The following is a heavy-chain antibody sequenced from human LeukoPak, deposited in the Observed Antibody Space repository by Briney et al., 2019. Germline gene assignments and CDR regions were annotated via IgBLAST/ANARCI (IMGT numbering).Heavy chain of an antibody. CDR2: TYYRSKWYN. CDR1: GDSVSSNSAG. Sequence: SQTLSLTCAVSGDSVSSNSAGWNWIRQSPSRGLEWLGRTYYRSKWYNDYAVSVKSRITINPDTSKNQFSLQLNSVTPEDTAVYYCARAENKKICSSTSCYYYYMDVWGKGTTVTISS. V-gene: IGHV6-1*01. J-gene: IGHJ6*03. D-gene: IGHD2-2*01. CDR3: ARAENKKICSSTSCYYYYMDV.